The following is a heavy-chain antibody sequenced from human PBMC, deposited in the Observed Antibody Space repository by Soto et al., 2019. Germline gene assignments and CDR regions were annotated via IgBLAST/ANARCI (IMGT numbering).Heavy chain of an antibody. CDR3: AKAQGVESVPLAAVDWLDP. CDR2: ISGSGFKK. Sequence: HPAGSLRLSCAASGFIFENLGMSWVRQAPGKGLEWISSISGSGFKKYYADSVKGRVTISRDNSKSTVYLELNNLSAEDTAAYHCAKAQGVESVPLAAVDWLDPWGQGSVVTSPQ. CDR1: GFIFENLG. V-gene: IGHV3-23*01. D-gene: IGHD2-15*01. J-gene: IGHJ5*02.